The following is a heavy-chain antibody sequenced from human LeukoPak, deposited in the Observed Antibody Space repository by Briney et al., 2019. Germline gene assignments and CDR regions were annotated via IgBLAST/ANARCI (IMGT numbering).Heavy chain of an antibody. CDR2: LTYDGSDK. CDR1: GFTFRNYA. V-gene: IGHV3-30-3*01. CDR3: ARDPAGKYSSSWFDY. Sequence: GGSLRLSCAASGFTFRNYAMHWVRQAPGKGLEWVATLTYDGSDKDYADSVKGRFTISRDNSKNTLYLQMNGLRAEDTAVYYCARDPAGKYSSSWFDYWGQGTLVTVSS. D-gene: IGHD6-13*01. J-gene: IGHJ4*02.